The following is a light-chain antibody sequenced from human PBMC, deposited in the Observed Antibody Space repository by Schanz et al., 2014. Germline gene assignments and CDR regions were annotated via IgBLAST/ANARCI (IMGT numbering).Light chain of an antibody. J-gene: IGKJ1*01. Sequence: EIVMTQSPATLSVSPGERGTLSCRASQSVGRNLAWYQQKPGQAPRLLIYGASSRATGIPDRFSGSGSGTDFTVSISRLEPEEFAVYYCQQYGSSPSTFGQGTKVEI. CDR1: QSVGRN. CDR3: QQYGSSPST. CDR2: GAS. V-gene: IGKV3-20*01.